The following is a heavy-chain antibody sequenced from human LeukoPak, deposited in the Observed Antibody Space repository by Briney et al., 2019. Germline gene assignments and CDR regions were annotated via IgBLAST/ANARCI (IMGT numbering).Heavy chain of an antibody. V-gene: IGHV3-30*02. CDR2: IYPDGTNK. CDR3: AKDWSGNYNWSDP. J-gene: IGHJ5*02. CDR1: GFTFSSYG. Sequence: GGSLRLSCAASGFTFSSYGMHWVRQAPGKGLEWVACIYPDGTNKDYADSVKGRFIISRDNSKNTLYVQMNSLRAEDTAIYYCAKDWSGNYNWSDPWGQGTLVTVSS. D-gene: IGHD3-3*01.